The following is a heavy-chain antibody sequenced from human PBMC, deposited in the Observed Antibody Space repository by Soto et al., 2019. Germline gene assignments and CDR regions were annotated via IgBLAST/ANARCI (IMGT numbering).Heavy chain of an antibody. J-gene: IGHJ4*02. CDR1: GYTFTSYG. CDR2: ISAYNGNT. V-gene: IGHV1-18*01. CDR3: ALYDFWSGFDY. D-gene: IGHD3-3*01. Sequence: ASVKVSCKASGYTFTSYGISWVRQAPGQGLEWMGWISAYNGNTNYAQKLQGRVTMTTDTSTDTAYMELSSLRSEDTAVYYCALYDFWSGFDYWGQGTLVTVSS.